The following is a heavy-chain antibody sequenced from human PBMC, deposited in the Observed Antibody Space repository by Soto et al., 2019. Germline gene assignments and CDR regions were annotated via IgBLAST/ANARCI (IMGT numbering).Heavy chain of an antibody. CDR3: AGYRDGSGRYSYGMDV. Sequence: SETLSLTCTVSGGSVSSGSYYWSWIRQPPGKGLEWIGYIYYSGSTNYNPSLKSRVTISVDTSKNQFSLKLSSVTAADTAVYYCAGYRDGSGRYSYGMDVWGQGTTVTVS. D-gene: IGHD3-10*01. V-gene: IGHV4-61*01. CDR2: IYYSGST. J-gene: IGHJ6*02. CDR1: GGSVSSGSYY.